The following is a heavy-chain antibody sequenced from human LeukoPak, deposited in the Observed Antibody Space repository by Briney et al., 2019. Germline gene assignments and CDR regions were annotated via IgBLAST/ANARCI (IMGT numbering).Heavy chain of an antibody. CDR1: GFTFDDYG. Sequence: GGSLRLSCAASGFTFDDYGMSWVRQAPGKGLEWVSAISGSGARTYYADSVKGRFTISRDNSKNTLYLQMNTLRAEDTAVYYCARCSGIAVAGAFDYWGQGTLVTVSS. J-gene: IGHJ4*02. D-gene: IGHD6-19*01. CDR3: ARCSGIAVAGAFDY. V-gene: IGHV3-23*01. CDR2: ISGSGART.